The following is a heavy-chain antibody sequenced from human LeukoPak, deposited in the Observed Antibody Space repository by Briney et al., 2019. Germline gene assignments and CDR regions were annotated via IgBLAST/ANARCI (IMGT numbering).Heavy chain of an antibody. Sequence: SLRLSCAASGFTFSSYAMHWVRQAPGKGLEWVAVISYDGSNKYYADSVKGRFTISRDNSKNTLYLQMNSLRAEDTAVYYCARDPPDYGDYGDYWGQGTLVTVSS. CDR3: ARDPPDYGDYGDY. CDR2: ISYDGSNK. J-gene: IGHJ4*02. CDR1: GFTFSSYA. D-gene: IGHD4-17*01. V-gene: IGHV3-30-3*01.